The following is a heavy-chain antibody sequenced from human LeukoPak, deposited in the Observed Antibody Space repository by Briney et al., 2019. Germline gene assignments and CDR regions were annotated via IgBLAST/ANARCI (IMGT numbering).Heavy chain of an antibody. J-gene: IGHJ4*02. D-gene: IGHD5-24*01. V-gene: IGHV4-38-2*01. CDR1: GYSISSGYY. Sequence: SSETPSLTCAVSGYSISSGYYWGWIRQPPGKGLQWIGSIYHSGSTYYNPSLKSRVTISVDTSKNQLSLKLSSVTAADTAVYYCTRGGAYKPFDYWGQGTLVTVSS. CDR3: TRGGAYKPFDY. CDR2: IYHSGST.